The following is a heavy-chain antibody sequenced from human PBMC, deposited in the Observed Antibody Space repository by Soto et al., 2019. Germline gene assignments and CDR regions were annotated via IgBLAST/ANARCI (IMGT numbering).Heavy chain of an antibody. CDR1: GGSISSGGYY. Sequence: PSETLSLTCTVSGGSISSGGYYWSWIRQHPGKGLEWIGYIYYSGSTYYNPSLKSRVTISVDTSKNQFSLKLSSVTAADTAVYYCARLTYYYGSGSFNWFDPWGQGTLVTVSS. V-gene: IGHV4-31*03. D-gene: IGHD3-10*01. J-gene: IGHJ5*02. CDR3: ARLTYYYGSGSFNWFDP. CDR2: IYYSGST.